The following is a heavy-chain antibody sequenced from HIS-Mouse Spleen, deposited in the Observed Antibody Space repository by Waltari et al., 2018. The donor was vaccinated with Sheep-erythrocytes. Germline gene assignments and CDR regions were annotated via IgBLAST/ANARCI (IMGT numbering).Heavy chain of an antibody. CDR2: SSPILGIA. Sequence: QVQLVQSGAEVKKPGSSVKVSCKASGGTFSSYAISWVRQAPGQGLEWMGRSSPILGIANYAQKFQGRGTITADKSTSTAYMELSSLRSEDTAVYYCAQTGATTPHFDYWGQGTLVTVSS. CDR3: AQTGATTPHFDY. D-gene: IGHD1-26*01. V-gene: IGHV1-69*04. J-gene: IGHJ4*02. CDR1: GGTFSSYA.